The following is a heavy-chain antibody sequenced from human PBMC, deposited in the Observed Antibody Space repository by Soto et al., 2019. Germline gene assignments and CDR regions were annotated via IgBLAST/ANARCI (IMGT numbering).Heavy chain of an antibody. J-gene: IGHJ4*02. V-gene: IGHV3-23*01. CDR2: ISGSGGST. D-gene: IGHD6-19*01. Sequence: EVQLLESGGGLVQPGGSLRLSCAASGFTFSSYAMSWVSQAPGKGLEWVSVISGSGGSTYYADSVKGRFTISRDNSKNTLYLQMNYLRAEDTAVYYCASRSSGWYFDYWGQGTLVTVSS. CDR3: ASRSSGWYFDY. CDR1: GFTFSSYA.